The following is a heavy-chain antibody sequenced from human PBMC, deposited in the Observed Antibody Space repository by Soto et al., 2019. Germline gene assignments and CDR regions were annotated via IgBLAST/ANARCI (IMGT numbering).Heavy chain of an antibody. J-gene: IGHJ4*02. D-gene: IGHD1-26*01. CDR1: GYTFSTYG. CDR3: ARVGPSREVPYPFEY. CDR2: ISAYNHYT. V-gene: IGHV1-18*01. Sequence: QVDLVQSGPEVRKPGASVNVSCKASGYTFSTYGISWERQAPGQGLEWMGWISAYNHYTNYAQKFQGRVTMTTDTSTNTAYMELRSLRSGDTAMYFCARVGPSREVPYPFEYWGQGTLVTVSS.